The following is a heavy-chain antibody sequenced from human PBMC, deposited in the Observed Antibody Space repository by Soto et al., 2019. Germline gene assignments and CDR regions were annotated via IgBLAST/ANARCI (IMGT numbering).Heavy chain of an antibody. CDR2: IRSKANSYAT. CDR3: TRLPVVDTAMADAFDI. J-gene: IGHJ3*02. CDR1: GFTFSGSA. D-gene: IGHD5-18*01. Sequence: QPGGSLRLSCAASGFTFSGSAMHWVRQASGKGLEWVGRIRSKANSYATAYAASVKGRFTISRDDSKNTAYLQMNSLKTEDTAVYYCTRLPVVDTAMADAFDIWEQGTMVTVSS. V-gene: IGHV3-73*01.